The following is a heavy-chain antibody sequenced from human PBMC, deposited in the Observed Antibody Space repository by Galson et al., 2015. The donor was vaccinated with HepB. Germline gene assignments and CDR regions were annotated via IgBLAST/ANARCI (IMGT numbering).Heavy chain of an antibody. CDR1: GFSFSDDY. CDR3: SRHYQVLYS. J-gene: IGHJ4*02. Sequence: SLRLSCAASGFSFSDDYMTWIRQAPGKGLEWASYISGSGATIFYADSVRGRFTVSRDNAKKSLYLQMNSLRVEDTAVYYCSRHYQVLYSWGRGTLVTVSS. CDR2: ISGSGATI. V-gene: IGHV3-11*01. D-gene: IGHD2-2*02.